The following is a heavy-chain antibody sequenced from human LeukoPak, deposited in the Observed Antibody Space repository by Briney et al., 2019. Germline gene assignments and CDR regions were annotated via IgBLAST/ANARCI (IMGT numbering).Heavy chain of an antibody. Sequence: GESLKIASRGSGCSFTSYWIGLLSQLPLKSLAWMGRIYPGDSDTRYSPSLQGQDTISADKSISTADLQWSSLQASDTAMYYCARHSYGSGSYYKPYYYYGMDVWGQGTTVTVSS. CDR2: IYPGDSDT. J-gene: IGHJ6*02. V-gene: IGHV5-51*01. CDR3: ARHSYGSGSYYKPYYYYGMDV. D-gene: IGHD3-10*01. CDR1: GCSFTSYW.